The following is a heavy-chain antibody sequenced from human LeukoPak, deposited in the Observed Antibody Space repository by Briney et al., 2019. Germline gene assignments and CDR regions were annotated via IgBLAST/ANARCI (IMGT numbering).Heavy chain of an antibody. CDR1: GGSISSYY. CDR3: ARDYPHRHVLRFLEWFFDY. CDR2: IYTSGST. V-gene: IGHV4-4*07. D-gene: IGHD3-3*01. Sequence: SETLSLTCTVSGGSISSYYWSWIRQPAGKGLEWIGRIYTSGSTNYNPSLKSRVTMSVDTSKNQFSLELSSVTAADTAVYYCARDYPHRHVLRFLEWFFDYWGQGTLVTVSS. J-gene: IGHJ4*02.